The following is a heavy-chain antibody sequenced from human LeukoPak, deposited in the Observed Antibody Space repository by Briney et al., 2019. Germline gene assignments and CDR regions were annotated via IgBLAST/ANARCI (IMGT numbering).Heavy chain of an antibody. CDR1: GFAFNFYA. CDR2: INANGINT. CDR3: ARDFSTWYSIDY. Sequence: PGGSLRLSCAASGFAFNFYAMSWVRQAPGKGLQWVSTINANGINTYYADSVRGRFTVSRDNSKNTLSLQMNSLRPEDTAVYYCARDFSTWYSIDYWGRGTLVTVSS. V-gene: IGHV3-23*01. D-gene: IGHD2-15*01. J-gene: IGHJ4*02.